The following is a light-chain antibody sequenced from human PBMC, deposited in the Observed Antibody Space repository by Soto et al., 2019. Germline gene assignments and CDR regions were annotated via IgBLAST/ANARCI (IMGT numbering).Light chain of an antibody. J-gene: IGKJ2*01. V-gene: IGKV3-15*01. CDR2: GAS. CDR1: QSVSSN. CDR3: QQYNNWPHT. Sequence: EIVMTQSPXTLSVSPGERATLSCRASQSVSSNLAWYQQKPGQAPRLLIYGASTRATGIPARFSGSGSGTEFTLTISSLQSEDFAVYYCQQYNNWPHTFGQGTKLEIK.